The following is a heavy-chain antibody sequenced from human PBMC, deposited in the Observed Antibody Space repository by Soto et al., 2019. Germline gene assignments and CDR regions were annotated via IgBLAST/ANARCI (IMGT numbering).Heavy chain of an antibody. V-gene: IGHV4-59*01. D-gene: IGHD6-13*01. CDR2: IYYSGST. J-gene: IGHJ5*02. CDR3: ARDSSSWYRGWFDP. Sequence: PSETLSLTCTVSGGSISSYYWSWIRQPPGKGLEWIGYIYYSGSTNYNPSLKSRVTISVDTSKNQFSLKLSSVTAADTAVYYCARDSSSWYRGWFDPWGQGTLVTVSS. CDR1: GGSISSYY.